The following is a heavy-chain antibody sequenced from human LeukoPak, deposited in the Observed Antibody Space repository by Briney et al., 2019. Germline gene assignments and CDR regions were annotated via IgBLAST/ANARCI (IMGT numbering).Heavy chain of an antibody. CDR3: ARGWERLWLSFDY. CDR1: GGTFSSYA. D-gene: IGHD5-18*01. J-gene: IGHJ4*02. Sequence: ASVKVSCKASGGTFSSYAISWVRRAPGQGLEWMGGIIPIFGTANYAQKFQGRVTITADESTSTAYMELSSLRSEDTAVYYCARGWERLWLSFDYWGQGTLVTVSS. CDR2: IIPIFGTA. V-gene: IGHV1-69*13.